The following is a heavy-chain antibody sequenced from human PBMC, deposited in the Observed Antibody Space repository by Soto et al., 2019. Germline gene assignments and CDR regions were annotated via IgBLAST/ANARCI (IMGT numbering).Heavy chain of an antibody. D-gene: IGHD3-22*01. CDR3: ARGAYYYNSGQLYDMDV. J-gene: IGHJ6*02. CDR2: IWFGGSNK. Sequence: GGSLRLSCAASGFSFKNFALHWVRQAPGKGLEWVSIIWFGGSNKYYADSVKGRFTISRDNSKNTLYLQMNSLRAEDTAVYYCARGAYYYNSGQLYDMDVWGQGTTVTVSS. CDR1: GFSFKNFA. V-gene: IGHV3-33*01.